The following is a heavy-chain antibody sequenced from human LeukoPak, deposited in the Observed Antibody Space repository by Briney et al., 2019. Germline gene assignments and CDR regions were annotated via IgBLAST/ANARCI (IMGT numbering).Heavy chain of an antibody. Sequence: GGSLRLSCAASGFTFSSYGMHWVRQAPGKGLEWVAVISYDGGNKYYADSVKGRFTISRDNSKNTLYLQMNSLRAEDTAVYYCATLGYCSSTSCYNDLYYYGMDVWGQGTTVTVSS. V-gene: IGHV3-30*03. CDR3: ATLGYCSSTSCYNDLYYYGMDV. CDR2: ISYDGGNK. D-gene: IGHD2-2*02. CDR1: GFTFSSYG. J-gene: IGHJ6*02.